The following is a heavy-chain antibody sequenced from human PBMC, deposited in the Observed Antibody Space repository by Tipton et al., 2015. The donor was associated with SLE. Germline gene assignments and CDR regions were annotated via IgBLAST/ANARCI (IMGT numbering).Heavy chain of an antibody. D-gene: IGHD6-13*01. J-gene: IGHJ4*02. CDR3: AGAVGTAPGLRDY. CDR1: GGSFSGHY. Sequence: TLSLTCAVYGGSFSGHYWSWIRQPPGKGLEWIGEINQSGSTNYNPSLKSRLIMSVDASKNQFSLKLSSVTAADAAIYYCAGAVGTAPGLRDYWGQGTLVTVSS. V-gene: IGHV4-34*01. CDR2: INQSGST.